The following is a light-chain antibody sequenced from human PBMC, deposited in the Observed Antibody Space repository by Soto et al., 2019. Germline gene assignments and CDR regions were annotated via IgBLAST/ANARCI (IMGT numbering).Light chain of an antibody. Sequence: VLTQPASVSGSPGQSITISCTGTSSDVAAYNYVSWYQQHPGKAPKLMVYDVSNRPSGVSNRFSGSKSGNTASLTISGLQAEDEADYYCSSYTSGGNYVFGTGTKVTVL. CDR3: SSYTSGGNYV. CDR2: DVS. CDR1: SSDVAAYNY. J-gene: IGLJ1*01. V-gene: IGLV2-14*03.